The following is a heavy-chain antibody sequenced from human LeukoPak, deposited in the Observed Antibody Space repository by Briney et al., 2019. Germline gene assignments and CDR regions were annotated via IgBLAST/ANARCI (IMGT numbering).Heavy chain of an antibody. CDR1: GFTFSDYY. J-gene: IGHJ5*02. Sequence: GRSLRLSCVVSGFTFSDYYMSWIRQAPGKGLEWGGRIKSKTDGGTTDYAAPVKGRFTISRDDSKNTLYLQMNSLKTEDTAVYYCTTYLAVTTYWFDPWGQGTLVTVSS. V-gene: IGHV3-15*01. CDR3: TTYLAVTTYWFDP. CDR2: IKSKTDGGTT. D-gene: IGHD4-17*01.